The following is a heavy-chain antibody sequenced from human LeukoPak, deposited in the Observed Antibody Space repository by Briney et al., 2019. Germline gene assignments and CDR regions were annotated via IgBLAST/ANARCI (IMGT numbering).Heavy chain of an antibody. Sequence: GGSLRLSCAASGFTFSDHYMDWVRQTPGKGLEWVGRSRNKANSHTTEYAASVKGRFTISRDDSKNSLFLQMNSLKTDDTAVYYCARASHSGSYFFYWGQGTLVTVSS. CDR3: ARASHSGSYFFY. CDR2: SRNKANSHTT. CDR1: GFTFSDHY. D-gene: IGHD1-26*01. J-gene: IGHJ4*02. V-gene: IGHV3-72*01.